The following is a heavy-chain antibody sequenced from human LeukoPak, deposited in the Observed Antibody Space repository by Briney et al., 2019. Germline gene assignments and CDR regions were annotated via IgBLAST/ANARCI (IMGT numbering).Heavy chain of an antibody. CDR1: GYTFTDYY. J-gene: IGHJ5*02. Sequence: ASVKVSCKAFGYTFTDYYMHCVRQGPGQGLEWMGGINPNSGGTNYAQNFQGRVTMTRDTSISTAYMEFSRLRSDDTAMYYCARDVFAEYSTHHKFDPWGQGTLVIVSS. CDR3: ARDVFAEYSTHHKFDP. D-gene: IGHD6-6*01. V-gene: IGHV1-2*02. CDR2: INPNSGGT.